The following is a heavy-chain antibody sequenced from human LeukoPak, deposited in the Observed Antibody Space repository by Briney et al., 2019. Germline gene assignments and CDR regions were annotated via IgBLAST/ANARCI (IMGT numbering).Heavy chain of an antibody. CDR1: GPSLRNVW. CDR2: IKRETDGGTT. Sequence: GGSLRLSCAVSGPSLRNVWMNWLRQAPGKGLEWVGLIKRETDGGTTDFAAPVKGRFTVSRDDSKNTLYLQMNRQTSEDTAVYYCAQGSGFYYDYWGQGTLVTVSS. CDR3: AQGSGFYYDY. J-gene: IGHJ4*02. D-gene: IGHD3-22*01. V-gene: IGHV3-15*07.